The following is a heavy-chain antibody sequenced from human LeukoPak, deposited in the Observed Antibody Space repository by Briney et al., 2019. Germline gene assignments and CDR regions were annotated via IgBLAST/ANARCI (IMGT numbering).Heavy chain of an antibody. Sequence: GGSLRLSCAASGFTVSSNYMSWVRQAPGKGLEWVSSVSSSSSYIYYADSVKGRFTISRDNAKNSLYLQMNSLRAEDTAVYYCARPQDYDILTGYRYWGQGTLVTVSS. V-gene: IGHV3-21*01. CDR2: VSSSSSYI. D-gene: IGHD3-9*01. J-gene: IGHJ4*02. CDR3: ARPQDYDILTGYRY. CDR1: GFTVSSNY.